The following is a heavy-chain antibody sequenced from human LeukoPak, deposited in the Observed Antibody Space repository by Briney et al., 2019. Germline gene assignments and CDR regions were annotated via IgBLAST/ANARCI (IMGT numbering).Heavy chain of an antibody. CDR3: ARESLEWSNLLDY. Sequence: ASVKVSCKASGYTFTTYGISWVRQTPGQGLEWMGWISAYNGNTHYAQKFQGRVTMTTDTSTSTAYMELRSLRSDDAAVYYCARESLEWSNLLDYWGQGTLVTVSS. D-gene: IGHD3-3*01. CDR1: GYTFTTYG. V-gene: IGHV1-18*01. J-gene: IGHJ4*02. CDR2: ISAYNGNT.